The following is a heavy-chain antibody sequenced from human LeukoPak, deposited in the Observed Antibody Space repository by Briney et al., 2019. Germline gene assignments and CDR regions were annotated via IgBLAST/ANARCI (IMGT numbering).Heavy chain of an antibody. CDR2: IYYSGRT. D-gene: IGHD1-26*01. CDR3: ARQAPEEVGATTELLDY. CDR1: GGSISSYY. V-gene: IGHV4-59*08. J-gene: IGHJ4*02. Sequence: PSETLSLTCTVSGGSISSYYWNWIRQPPGKGLEWIGYIYYSGRTNYNPSLKSRVTISVDTSKNQFSLNLTSVTAADTAVYYCARQAPEEVGATTELLDYWGQGTLVTVSS.